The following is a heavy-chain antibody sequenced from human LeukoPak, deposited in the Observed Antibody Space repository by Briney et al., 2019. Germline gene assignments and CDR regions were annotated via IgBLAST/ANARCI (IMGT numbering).Heavy chain of an antibody. D-gene: IGHD1-26*01. CDR1: GYTFTDYY. Sequence: ASVKVSCKASGYTFTDYYMHWVRQAPGQGLEWMGWINPNTSGTHYAQKIQDRVSMTRDTSITTVYMELSSLRSDDTAVYYCARVKAWELSFDYWGQGTLVTVSS. J-gene: IGHJ4*02. CDR2: INPNTSGT. CDR3: ARVKAWELSFDY. V-gene: IGHV1-2*02.